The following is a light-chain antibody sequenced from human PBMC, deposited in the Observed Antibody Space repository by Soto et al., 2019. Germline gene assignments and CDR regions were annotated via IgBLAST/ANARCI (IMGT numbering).Light chain of an antibody. Sequence: QSVLTQPASVSGSPGQSITISCTGTSSDVGGHNYVSWYQQHPGKAPKLMIYDVSNRPSGVSNRFSGSKSGNTASLTISGLQAEDEADYYCSSYTSSSTLKVFGTGTKVTVL. CDR2: DVS. CDR1: SSDVGGHNY. V-gene: IGLV2-14*01. J-gene: IGLJ1*01. CDR3: SSYTSSSTLKV.